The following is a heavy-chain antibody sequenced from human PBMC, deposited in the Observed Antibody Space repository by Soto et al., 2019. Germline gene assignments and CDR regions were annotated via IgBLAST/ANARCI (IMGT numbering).Heavy chain of an antibody. Sequence: SETLSLTCTVSGGSVSSGDYFWSWLRQSPGKRLEWTAYIYYSGSTNYNPSLKSRATISVDTSKSQVSLTLTSMTAADAALYYCARSPNYYYYGFDVWGQGTAVTVSS. CDR2: IYYSGST. CDR3: ARSPNYYYYGFDV. V-gene: IGHV4-61*08. D-gene: IGHD3-10*01. CDR1: GGSVSSGDYF. J-gene: IGHJ6*02.